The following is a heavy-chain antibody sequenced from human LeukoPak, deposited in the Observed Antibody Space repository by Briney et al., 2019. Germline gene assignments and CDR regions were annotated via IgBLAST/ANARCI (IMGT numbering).Heavy chain of an antibody. CDR3: AKDLYGDYVVDY. V-gene: IGHV3-23*01. CDR2: ISGSGGST. J-gene: IGHJ4*02. D-gene: IGHD4-17*01. Sequence: QPGGSLRLSCAASGLTFSSYAMNWVRQAPGKGLEWVSGISGSGGSTYYADSVKGRFTISRDNSKNTLYLQMNSLRAEDTAVYYCAKDLYGDYVVDYWGQGTLVTVSS. CDR1: GLTFSSYA.